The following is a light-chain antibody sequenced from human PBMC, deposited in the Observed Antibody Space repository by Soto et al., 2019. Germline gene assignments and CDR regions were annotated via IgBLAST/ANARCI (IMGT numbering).Light chain of an antibody. V-gene: IGKV1-17*03. CDR2: AAS. J-gene: IGKJ4*01. CDR1: QDISHF. CDR3: LHHDSYPLT. Sequence: DIQMTQSPSAISASVGDRVTITFRASQDISHFLAWFQQRPGKVPKRLVYAASTLQSGVPSRFSGSGYWTEFTLTITSLQPEDSATYYCLHHDSYPLTLGGGTKVEIK.